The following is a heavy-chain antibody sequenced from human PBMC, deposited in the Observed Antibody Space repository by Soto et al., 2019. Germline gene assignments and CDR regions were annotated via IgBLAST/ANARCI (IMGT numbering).Heavy chain of an antibody. CDR2: ISYDESNK. CDR3: ASSTYNSGWSLFDY. V-gene: IGHV3-30-3*01. CDR1: GFTFSTYA. J-gene: IGHJ4*02. Sequence: GGSLRLSCAASGFTFSTYAVHWVRQAPGKGLEWVAAISYDESNKYYANSVTGRFTISRDNSKNTLYPQMNSLRAEDTAVYYCASSTYNSGWSLFDYWGQGTLVTVSS. D-gene: IGHD6-19*01.